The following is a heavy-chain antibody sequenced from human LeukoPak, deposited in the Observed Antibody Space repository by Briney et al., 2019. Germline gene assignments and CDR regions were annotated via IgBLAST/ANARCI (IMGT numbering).Heavy chain of an antibody. CDR1: GFTFSSYW. CDR3: ARVARTSYCSSTSCYGDYFDY. Sequence: GGSLRLSCAASGFTFSSYWMSWVRQAPGKGLEGVANIKQDGSEKYYVDSVKGRFTISRDNAKNSVYLQMNSLRAEDTAVYYCARVARTSYCSSTSCYGDYFDYWGQGTLVTVSS. V-gene: IGHV3-7*01. D-gene: IGHD2-2*01. CDR2: IKQDGSEK. J-gene: IGHJ4*02.